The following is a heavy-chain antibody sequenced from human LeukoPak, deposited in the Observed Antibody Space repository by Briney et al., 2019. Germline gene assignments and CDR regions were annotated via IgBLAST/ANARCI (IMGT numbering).Heavy chain of an antibody. Sequence: SDTLSLTCAVYGGSLSGYYWSWIRPPPRKGLEWMGEINHRGITNYDPSLKSRVTISVDTSKNQSSPKLSSVTAADTAVYYCARGLPRYYYGSGSSNRFDPWGQGTLVTVSS. J-gene: IGHJ5*02. CDR2: INHRGIT. CDR1: GGSLSGYY. V-gene: IGHV4-34*01. CDR3: ARGLPRYYYGSGSSNRFDP. D-gene: IGHD3-10*01.